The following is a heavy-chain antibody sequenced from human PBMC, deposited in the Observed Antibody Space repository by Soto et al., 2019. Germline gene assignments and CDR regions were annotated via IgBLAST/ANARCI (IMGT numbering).Heavy chain of an antibody. V-gene: IGHV1-18*01. CDR2: ISAYNGNT. J-gene: IGHJ6*02. Sequence: ASVKVSCKASGYTFTSYGISWVRQAPGQGLEWMGWISAYNGNTNYAQKLQGRVTMTTDTSTSTAYMELRSLRSDDTAVYYCARKGYCSGGSCYGYYYGMDVWGQGTTVTVS. CDR1: GYTFTSYG. CDR3: ARKGYCSGGSCYGYYYGMDV. D-gene: IGHD2-15*01.